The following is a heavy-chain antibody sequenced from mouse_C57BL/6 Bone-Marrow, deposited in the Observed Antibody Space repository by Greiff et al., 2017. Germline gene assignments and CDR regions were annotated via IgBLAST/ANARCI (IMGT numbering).Heavy chain of an antibody. CDR2: IYPRSGNT. CDR3: ARGGGWLGYFDV. Sequence: QVQLKQSGAELARPGASVKLSCKASGYTFTSYGISWVKQRTGQGLEWIGEIYPRSGNTYYNEKFKGKATLTADKSSSTAYMELRSLTSEDSAVYFCARGGGWLGYFDVWGTGTTVTVSS. J-gene: IGHJ1*03. V-gene: IGHV1-81*01. D-gene: IGHD2-3*01. CDR1: GYTFTSYG.